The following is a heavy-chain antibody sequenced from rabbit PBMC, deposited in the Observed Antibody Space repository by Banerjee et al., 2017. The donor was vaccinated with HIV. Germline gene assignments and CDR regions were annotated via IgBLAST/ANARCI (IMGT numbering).Heavy chain of an antibody. D-gene: IGHD5-1*01. V-gene: IGHV1S45*01. Sequence: QEQLEESGGGLVKPEGSLTLTCTASGFSFNNRYVMCWVRQAPGKGLEWIACINTISGDTVYATWAKGRFTISKASWTTVFLRMTSLTAADTATYFCARATGYGSTSFHPTRLDLWGPGTLVTVS. CDR2: INTISGDT. CDR1: GFSFNNRYV. J-gene: IGHJ3*01. CDR3: ARATGYGSTSFHPTRLDL.